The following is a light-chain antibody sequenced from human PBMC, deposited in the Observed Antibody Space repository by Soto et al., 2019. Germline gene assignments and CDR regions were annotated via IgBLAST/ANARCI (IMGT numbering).Light chain of an antibody. CDR2: DAS. CDR3: QQRSKWPLT. J-gene: IGKJ4*01. V-gene: IGKV3-11*01. CDR1: ESISSY. Sequence: EIVLTQSPATLSLSPGERATLSCRASESISSYLAWYQQRPGQAPSLLIYDASNRATGIPARFSGSRSGTDFTLTIDNLEPEDFAVYYCQQRSKWPLTFGGGTKVEI.